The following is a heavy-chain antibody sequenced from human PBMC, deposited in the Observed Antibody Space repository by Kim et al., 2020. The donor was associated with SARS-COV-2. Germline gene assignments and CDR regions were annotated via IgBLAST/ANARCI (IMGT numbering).Heavy chain of an antibody. CDR1: GFTFDDYA. CDR3: AKDSHYYYGSGSYYGMDV. CDR2: ISGDGGST. Sequence: GGSLRLSCAASGFTFDDYAMHWVRQAPGKGLEWVSLISGDGGSTYYADSVKDRFTISRDNSKNSLYLQMNSLRTEDTALYYCAKDSHYYYGSGSYYGMDVWGQGTTVTVSS. V-gene: IGHV3-43*02. J-gene: IGHJ6*02. D-gene: IGHD3-10*01.